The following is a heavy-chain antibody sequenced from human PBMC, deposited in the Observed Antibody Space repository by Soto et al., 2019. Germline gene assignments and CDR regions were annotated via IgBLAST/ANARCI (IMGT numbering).Heavy chain of an antibody. CDR2: IYYSGST. Sequence: SETLSLTCTVSGGSISSYYWSWIRQPPGKGLEWIGYIYYSGSTNYNPSLKSRVTISVDTSKNQFSLKLSSVTAADTAVYYCGRGYDFLTGYYTPPPPFPFAYGGRGPLVTVS. J-gene: IGHJ4*02. CDR1: GGSISSYY. V-gene: IGHV4-59*01. D-gene: IGHD3-9*01. CDR3: GRGYDFLTGYYTPPPPFPFAY.